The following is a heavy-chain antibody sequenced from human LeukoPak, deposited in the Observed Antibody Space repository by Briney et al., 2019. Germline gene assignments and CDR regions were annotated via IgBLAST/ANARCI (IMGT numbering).Heavy chain of an antibody. J-gene: IGHJ4*02. CDR1: AFIFNNAW. CDR2: IKPDGSEK. CDR3: ARDTVGATDY. V-gene: IGHV3-7*01. Sequence: GGSLRLSCATSAFIFNNAWMSWVRQAPGKGLEWVTNIKPDGSEKYYVDSVKGRFTISRDNAKKSLYLQMNSLRAEDTALYYCARDTVGATDYWGQGTLVTVSS. D-gene: IGHD1-26*01.